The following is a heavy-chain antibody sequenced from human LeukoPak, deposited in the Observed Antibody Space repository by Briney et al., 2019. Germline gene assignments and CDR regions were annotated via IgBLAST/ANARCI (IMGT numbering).Heavy chain of an antibody. V-gene: IGHV3-15*01. J-gene: IGHJ4*02. D-gene: IGHD3/OR15-3a*01. CDR2: IKSQIGGGTR. CDR1: GFTVTNAW. CDR3: TTGDWTAGN. Sequence: GGSLRLSCAASGFTVTNAWMSWVRQAPGKGLEWVGRIKSQIGGGTRDYAAPVKGRFTISKDDSKNTLYLQMNGLKTVDTAVYYCTTGDWTAGNWGQGTLVTVSS.